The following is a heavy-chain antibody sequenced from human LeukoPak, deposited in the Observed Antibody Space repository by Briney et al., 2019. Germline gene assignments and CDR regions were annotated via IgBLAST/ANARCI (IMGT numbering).Heavy chain of an antibody. V-gene: IGHV3-23*01. CDR2: ISGSGGST. CDR3: AKDTGRIGGYMNV. J-gene: IGHJ6*03. D-gene: IGHD1-26*01. CDR1: GFTFSSYA. Sequence: GGSLRLSCAASGFTFSSYAMSWVRQAPGKGLERVSAISGSGGSTYYADSVKGRFTISRDNSKNTLYLQMNSLRVEDTALYYCAKDTGRIGGYMNVWGKGTTVTVSS.